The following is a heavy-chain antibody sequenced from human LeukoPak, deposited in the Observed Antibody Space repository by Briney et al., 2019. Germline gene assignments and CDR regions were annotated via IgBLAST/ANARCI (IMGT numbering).Heavy chain of an antibody. Sequence: SETLSLTCAVYGGSFSGYYWSWIRQPPGKGLEWIGEINHSGSTNYNPSLKSRVTISVDTSKNQFSLKLSSVTAADTAVYYCARGPIPNADNWFDPWGQGTLVTVSS. V-gene: IGHV4-34*01. J-gene: IGHJ5*02. D-gene: IGHD1-1*01. CDR2: INHSGST. CDR1: GGSFSGYY. CDR3: ARGPIPNADNWFDP.